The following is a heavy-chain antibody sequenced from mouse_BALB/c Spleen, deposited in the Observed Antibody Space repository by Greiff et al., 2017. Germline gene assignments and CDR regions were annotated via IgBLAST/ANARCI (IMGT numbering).Heavy chain of an antibody. Sequence: EVKLVESGPGLVKPSQSLSLTCTVTGYSITSDYAWNWIRQFPGNTLEWMGYISYSGSTSYHPSLKSRISITRDTSKNQFFLQLNSVTTEDTATYYCARDYDYRDYAMDYWGKGTSVTVSS. CDR3: ARDYDYRDYAMDY. CDR2: ISYSGST. J-gene: IGHJ4*01. V-gene: IGHV3-2*02. CDR1: GYSITSDYA. D-gene: IGHD2-4*01.